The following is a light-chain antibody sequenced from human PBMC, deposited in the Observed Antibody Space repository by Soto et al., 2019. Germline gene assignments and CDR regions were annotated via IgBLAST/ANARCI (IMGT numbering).Light chain of an antibody. J-gene: IGLJ1*01. CDR2: DVN. Sequence: QSVLTQPRSVSGSPGQSVTISCTGSSSDVGAYNYVSWYQHNTGKAPKLLIYDVNKRPSGVPDRSSGSKFGNTASLTISGLQADDEATFYCCSYAGSYDYVFGTGTKVTVL. V-gene: IGLV2-11*01. CDR3: CSYAGSYDYV. CDR1: SSDVGAYNY.